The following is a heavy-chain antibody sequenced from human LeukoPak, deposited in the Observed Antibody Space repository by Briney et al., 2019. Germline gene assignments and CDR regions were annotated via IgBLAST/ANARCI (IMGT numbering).Heavy chain of an antibody. CDR2: INPNSGGT. Sequence: GASVKVSCKASGCTFTGYYMHWVRQAPGQGLEWMGWINPNSGGTNYAQKFQGRVTMTRDTSISTAYMELSRLRSDDTAVFYCASTYGSGSYYPFDYWGQGTLVTVSS. CDR1: GCTFTGYY. V-gene: IGHV1-2*02. D-gene: IGHD3-10*01. CDR3: ASTYGSGSYYPFDY. J-gene: IGHJ4*02.